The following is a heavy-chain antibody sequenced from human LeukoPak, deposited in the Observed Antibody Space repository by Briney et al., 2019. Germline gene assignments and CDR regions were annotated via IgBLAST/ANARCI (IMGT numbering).Heavy chain of an antibody. Sequence: GGSLRLTCAASGFTFSSYSMNWVRQAPGKGLEWVSYISSSSSTIYYADSVKGRFTISRDNAKNSLYLQMNSLRAEDTAVYYCARAPKQIYCSGGSCYAPGYYYYMDVWGKGTTVTVSS. CDR3: ARAPKQIYCSGGSCYAPGYYYYMDV. CDR1: GFTFSSYS. CDR2: ISSSSSTI. D-gene: IGHD2-15*01. J-gene: IGHJ6*03. V-gene: IGHV3-48*01.